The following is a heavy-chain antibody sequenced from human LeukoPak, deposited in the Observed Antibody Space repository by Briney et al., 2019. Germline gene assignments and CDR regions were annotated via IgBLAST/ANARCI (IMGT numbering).Heavy chain of an antibody. CDR3: ARDGVLGGLFVWDY. Sequence: PSETLSLTCTVSGVSISSYYWSWIRQPPGKGLEWIGYIYYSGSTYYNPSLKSRVTISVDTSKNQFSLKLSSVTAADTAVYYCARDGVLGGLFVWDYWGQGTLVTVSS. CDR2: IYYSGST. V-gene: IGHV4-59*12. J-gene: IGHJ4*02. D-gene: IGHD3-16*01. CDR1: GVSISSYY.